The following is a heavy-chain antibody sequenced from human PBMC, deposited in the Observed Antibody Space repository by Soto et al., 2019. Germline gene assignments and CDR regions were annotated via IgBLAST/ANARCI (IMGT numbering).Heavy chain of an antibody. CDR1: GGSINSSSYY. CDR3: AGQDIVVVVAAEDNWFDP. J-gene: IGHJ5*02. V-gene: IGHV4-39*01. Sequence: SEKLSLPYTVSGGSINSSSYYWCWIRQPPGKGLEGIGSIYYSGSTYYNPSLKSRVTISVDTSKNQFSLKLSSVAAADTAVYYCAGQDIVVVVAAEDNWFDPWGQGTLVTVS. CDR2: IYYSGST. D-gene: IGHD2-15*01.